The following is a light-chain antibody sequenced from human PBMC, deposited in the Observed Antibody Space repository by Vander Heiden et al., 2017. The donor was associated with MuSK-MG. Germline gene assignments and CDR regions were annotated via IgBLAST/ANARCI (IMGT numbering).Light chain of an antibody. CDR3: RQTVDTPQT. J-gene: IGKJ1*01. CDR2: AAS. Sequence: DIQMTQSPSSLSASVGDRVTITCRASQSISSYLNWYQQKPGKAPKLLIYAASSLQSGVPSRFSGSGSGTDFTLTISRLQPEDFATYYCRQTVDTPQTFGQGTRVGIK. V-gene: IGKV1-39*01. CDR1: QSISSY.